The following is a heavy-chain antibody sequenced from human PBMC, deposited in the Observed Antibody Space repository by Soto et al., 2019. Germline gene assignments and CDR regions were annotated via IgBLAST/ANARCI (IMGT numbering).Heavy chain of an antibody. CDR3: ATLARGGPVTLPLDA. CDR2: VSTRSSLI. CDR1: GFTFSSYT. J-gene: IGHJ5*02. D-gene: IGHD3-10*01. V-gene: IGHV3-21*01. Sequence: GGSLRLSCAASGFTFSSYTINWVRLGPGRGLDWVASVSTRSSLIYYADSVKGRFTISRDNAKNSAYLQMNSLRAEDTAVYYCATLARGGPVTLPLDAWGQGTLVTVSS.